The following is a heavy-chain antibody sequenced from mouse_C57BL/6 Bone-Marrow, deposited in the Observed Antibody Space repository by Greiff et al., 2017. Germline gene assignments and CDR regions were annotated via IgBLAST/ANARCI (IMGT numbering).Heavy chain of an antibody. J-gene: IGHJ4*01. CDR2: SRNKANDYTT. CDR1: GFTFSDFY. V-gene: IGHV7-1*01. CDR3: ARDAGTRYYAMDY. Sequence: EVKLVESGGGLVQSGRSLRLSCATSGFTFSDFYMEWVRQAPGKGLEWIAASRNKANDYTTEYSASVKGRFIVSRDTSQSILYLQMNALRAEDTAIYYCARDAGTRYYAMDYWGQGTSVTVSS.